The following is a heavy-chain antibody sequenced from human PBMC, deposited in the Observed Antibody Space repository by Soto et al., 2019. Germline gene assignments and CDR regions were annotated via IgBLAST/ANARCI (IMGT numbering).Heavy chain of an antibody. Sequence: EVQLVESGGGLVQPGGSLRLSCAASGFTFRSYWMHWVRQAPGKGLVWVSRINGDGGTTNYADSVKGRFTISRDNAKNTLFLQMNSLRVEDAAVYYCARVGGSSWHWGQGTLVTVSS. CDR3: ARVGGSSWH. V-gene: IGHV3-74*01. CDR1: GFTFRSYW. J-gene: IGHJ4*02. CDR2: INGDGGTT. D-gene: IGHD6-6*01.